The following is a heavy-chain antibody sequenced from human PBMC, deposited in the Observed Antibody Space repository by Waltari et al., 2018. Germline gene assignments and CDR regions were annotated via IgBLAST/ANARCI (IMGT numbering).Heavy chain of an antibody. CDR1: GGSISSGSDY. CDR3: ARGGQAYSYYGMDV. D-gene: IGHD2-15*01. J-gene: IGHJ6*02. Sequence: QVQLQESGPGLVKPSQTLSLTCTVSGGSISSGSDYWTWIRQPAGKGLEYFGRIFMSGSTNYNPYLKRGVSIALDTSKNQFSLQLTSVTAADTALYYCARGGQAYSYYGMDVWGQGTTVTVSS. CDR2: IFMSGST. V-gene: IGHV4-61*02.